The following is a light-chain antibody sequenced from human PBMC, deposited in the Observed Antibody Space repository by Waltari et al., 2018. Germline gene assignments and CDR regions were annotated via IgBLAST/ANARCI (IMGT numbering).Light chain of an antibody. CDR3: CSYAGSSNSV. J-gene: IGLJ3*02. CDR1: SGAGGRYNH. Sequence: QSALTQPPSASGSPGQSVTISSPAPSGAGGRYNHVSWYQQEPGKGPKLIIYDVSKRPSGVPDRFSGSKSGNTASLTVAGLQAEDEADYYCCSYAGSSNSVFGGGTKLTVL. V-gene: IGLV2-8*01. CDR2: DVS.